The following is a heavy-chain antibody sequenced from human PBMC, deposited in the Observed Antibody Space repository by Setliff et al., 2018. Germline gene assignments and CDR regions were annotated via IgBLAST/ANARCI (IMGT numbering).Heavy chain of an antibody. J-gene: IGHJ6*02. CDR2: ISPYDSQT. CDR3: ARHPAGGRGMDV. V-gene: IGHV5-51*01. Sequence: GESLKISCKGSGYSFSTCWIAWVRQMPGKGLEWVAMISPYDSQTRYSPSLQGQVTISVDKSITTAYLQWSSLKASDTAIYYCARHPAGGRGMDVWGQGTTVTVS. D-gene: IGHD3-16*01. CDR1: GYSFSTCW.